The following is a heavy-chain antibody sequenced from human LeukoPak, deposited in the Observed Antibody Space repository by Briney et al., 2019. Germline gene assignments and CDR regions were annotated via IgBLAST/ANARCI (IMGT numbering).Heavy chain of an antibody. J-gene: IGHJ5*02. CDR2: IRSSSET. D-gene: IGHD5-12*01. CDR1: GFIFSQYS. CDR3: ARDAGNSGYGCDL. V-gene: IGHV3-48*01. Sequence: GGSLRLSCAASGFIFSQYSMNWVRQAPGKGLEWVSHIRSSSETFYADSVKGRFTISRDSARNSLYLQMNNLRGEDTAIYYCARDAGNSGYGCDLWGQGTLVTVSS.